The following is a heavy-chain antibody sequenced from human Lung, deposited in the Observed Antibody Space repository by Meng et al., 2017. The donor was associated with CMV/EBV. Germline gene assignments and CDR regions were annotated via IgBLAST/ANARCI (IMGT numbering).Heavy chain of an antibody. CDR2: IKEAGSEK. CDR3: RDGHYSGR. J-gene: IGHJ4*02. D-gene: IGHD2-8*01. CDR1: GLRFSRFW. V-gene: IGHV3-7*02. Sequence: LVGGGVGSVKTGGALGLCCKGSGLRFSRFWMSWVRQAPWKRLEWVANIKEAGSEKYYVDSVKGRFTFSRDNAKNSLYLQMNSLRVEDTAVYYCRDGHYSGRWGQGTLVTVSS.